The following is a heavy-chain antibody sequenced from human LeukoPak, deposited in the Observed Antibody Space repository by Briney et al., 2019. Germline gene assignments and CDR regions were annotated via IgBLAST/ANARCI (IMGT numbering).Heavy chain of an antibody. CDR3: ASSIVVVPAAIN. J-gene: IGHJ4*02. D-gene: IGHD2-2*01. V-gene: IGHV4-61*02. Sequence: TLSLTCTVSGGSLSSCSYYWSWIRPPAGKGLEWLGRIYTSGSTNYNPSLKSRVTISVDTSKNQFSLKLSSVTAADTAVDYCASSIVVVPAAINWGQGTLVTVSS. CDR2: IYTSGST. CDR1: GGSLSSCSYY.